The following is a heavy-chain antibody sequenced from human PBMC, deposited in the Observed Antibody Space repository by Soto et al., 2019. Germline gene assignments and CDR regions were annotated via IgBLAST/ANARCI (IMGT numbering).Heavy chain of an antibody. D-gene: IGHD3-22*01. J-gene: IGHJ4*02. CDR3: ARAPYDSSGYYLDY. CDR2: IYHSGST. Sequence: QVQLQESGPGLVKPSGTLSLTCAVSGGSISSSNWWSWVRQPPGEGLGWIGEIYHSGSTNYNPSLKSRVTISVDKSKNQFCAKTSSVTAADTAVYYCARAPYDSSGYYLDYWGQGTLVTVSS. V-gene: IGHV4-4*02. CDR1: GGSISSSNW.